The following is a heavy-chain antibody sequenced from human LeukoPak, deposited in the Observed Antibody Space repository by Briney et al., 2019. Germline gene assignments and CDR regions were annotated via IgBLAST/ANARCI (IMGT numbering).Heavy chain of an antibody. Sequence: SETLSLTCTVSGASISSSSYYWGWIRQPPGKGLEWIGTIYYSGSTYHNPSLKSRVTISVDTSKNQFSLKLSSVTAADTAVYYCARNRDGYNLGTAYFDYWGQGTLVTVSS. D-gene: IGHD5-24*01. J-gene: IGHJ4*02. CDR2: IYYSGST. CDR3: ARNRDGYNLGTAYFDY. V-gene: IGHV4-39*07. CDR1: GASISSSSYY.